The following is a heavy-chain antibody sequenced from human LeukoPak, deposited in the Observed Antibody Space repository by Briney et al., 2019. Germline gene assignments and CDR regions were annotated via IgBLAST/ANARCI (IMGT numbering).Heavy chain of an antibody. CDR1: GFTFSSYS. CDR3: ASLPDYGDNALYWYFDL. CDR2: IGSSSSYI. Sequence: GGSLRLSCAASGFTFSSYSMNWVRQAPGKGLEWVSSIGSSSSYIYYADSVKGRFTISRDNAKNSLYLQMNSLRGEDTAVYYCASLPDYGDNALYWYFDLWGRGTLVTVSS. J-gene: IGHJ2*01. V-gene: IGHV3-21*01. D-gene: IGHD4-17*01.